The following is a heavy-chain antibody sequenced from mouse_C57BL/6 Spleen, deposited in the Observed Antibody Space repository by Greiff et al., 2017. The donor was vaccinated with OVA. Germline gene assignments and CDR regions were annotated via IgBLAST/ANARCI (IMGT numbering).Heavy chain of an antibody. V-gene: IGHV1-15*01. CDR3: TRGGLVHWYFDV. J-gene: IGHJ1*03. CDR1: GYTFTDYE. D-gene: IGHD2-10*02. CDR2: IDPETGGT. Sequence: QVQLKESGAELVRPGASVTLSCKASGYTFTDYEMHWVKQTPVHGLEWIGAIDPETGGTAYNQKFKGKAILTADKSSSTAYMELRSLTSEDSAVYYCTRGGLVHWYFDVWGTGTTVTVSS.